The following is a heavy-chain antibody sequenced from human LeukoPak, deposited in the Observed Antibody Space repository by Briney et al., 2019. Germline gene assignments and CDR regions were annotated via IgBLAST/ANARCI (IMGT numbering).Heavy chain of an antibody. CDR3: ARYFAVPDGGGFDY. D-gene: IGHD3-3*01. CDR2: ISAYNGNT. Sequence: GASVKVSCKASGYTFTSYGISWVRQAPGQGLEWMGWISAYNGNTNYAQKLQGRVTMTTDTSTSTVYMELSGLTSDDTAIYYCARYFAVPDGGGFDYWGQGTLVTVSS. J-gene: IGHJ4*02. CDR1: GYTFTSYG. V-gene: IGHV1-18*01.